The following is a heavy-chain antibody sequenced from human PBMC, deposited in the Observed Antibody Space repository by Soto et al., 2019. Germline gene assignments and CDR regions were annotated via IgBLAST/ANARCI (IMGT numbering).Heavy chain of an antibody. J-gene: IGHJ6*02. V-gene: IGHV3-43*01. CDR3: AKDKFPTRSHYYYGMDV. CDR2: ISWDGGST. CDR1: GFTFDDYT. Sequence: PGGSLRLSCAASGFTFDDYTMHWVRQAPGKGLEWVSLISWDGGSTYYADSVKGRFTISRDNSKNSLYLQMNSLRTEDTALYYCAKDKFPTRSHYYYGMDVWGQGTTVTVSS.